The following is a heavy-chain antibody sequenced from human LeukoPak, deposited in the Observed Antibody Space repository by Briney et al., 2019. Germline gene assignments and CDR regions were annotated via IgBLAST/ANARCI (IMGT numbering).Heavy chain of an antibody. Sequence: GGSLRLSCAASGFTFSSYSMNWVRQAPGKGLEWVSSISSSSSHIYYADSVKGRFTISRDNAKNSLYLQVNSLRAEDTAVYYCARGKAGSRGYYFDYWGQGTLVTVSS. J-gene: IGHJ4*02. CDR2: ISSSSSHI. V-gene: IGHV3-21*01. CDR3: ARGKAGSRGYYFDY. D-gene: IGHD1-1*01. CDR1: GFTFSSYS.